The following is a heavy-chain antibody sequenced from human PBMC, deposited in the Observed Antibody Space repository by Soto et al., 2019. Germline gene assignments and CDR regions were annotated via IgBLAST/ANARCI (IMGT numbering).Heavy chain of an antibody. CDR3: AKGLEEYSYGVNYYYYGMDV. Sequence: GGSLRLSCAASGFTFDDYAMHWVRQAPGKGLEWVSGISWNSGSIGYADSVKGRFTISRDNAKNSLYLQMNSLRAEDTALYYCAKGLEEYSYGVNYYYYGMDVWGQGATVTVSS. CDR2: ISWNSGSI. D-gene: IGHD5-18*01. V-gene: IGHV3-9*01. CDR1: GFTFDDYA. J-gene: IGHJ6*02.